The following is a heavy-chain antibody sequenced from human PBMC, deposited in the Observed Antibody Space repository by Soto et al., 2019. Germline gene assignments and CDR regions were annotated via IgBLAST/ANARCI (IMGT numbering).Heavy chain of an antibody. V-gene: IGHV3-48*02. CDR2: ISSSSSTI. CDR1: GFTFSSYS. CDR3: ARLHYGDYMVNWFDP. J-gene: IGHJ5*02. Sequence: EVQLVEPGGGLVQPGGSLRLSCAASGFTFSSYSMNWVRQAPGKGLEWVSYISSSSSTIYYADSVKGRFTISRDNAKNSLYLQMNSLRDEDTAVYYCARLHYGDYMVNWFDPWGQGTLVTVSS. D-gene: IGHD4-17*01.